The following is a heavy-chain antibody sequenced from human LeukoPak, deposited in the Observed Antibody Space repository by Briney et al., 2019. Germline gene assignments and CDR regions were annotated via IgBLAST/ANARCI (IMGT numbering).Heavy chain of an antibody. V-gene: IGHV4-34*01. CDR2: INHSGST. J-gene: IGHJ4*02. CDR3: ARGVRSIYGFDY. D-gene: IGHD2/OR15-2a*01. CDR1: GVSFSGYY. Sequence: PSETLSLTGAVYGVSFSGYYWSWIRQPPGKGLEWIGEINHSGSTNYNPSLKSRVTISVDTSKNQFSLKLSSVTAADTAVYYCARGVRSIYGFDYWGQGTLVTVSS.